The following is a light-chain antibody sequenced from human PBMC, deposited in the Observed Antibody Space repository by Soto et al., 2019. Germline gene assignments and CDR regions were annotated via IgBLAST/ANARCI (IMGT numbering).Light chain of an antibody. V-gene: IGKV3-11*01. J-gene: IGKJ5*01. Sequence: EIVLTQSPATLSLSPGERATLSCRASQSVSTYLAWYQQRPGLAPRLLIYDAPNRATGIPARFSGSGSGTDFTLTISSLEPEDFAVYYCQQRGSWITFGQGTRLEIK. CDR3: QQRGSWIT. CDR2: DAP. CDR1: QSVSTY.